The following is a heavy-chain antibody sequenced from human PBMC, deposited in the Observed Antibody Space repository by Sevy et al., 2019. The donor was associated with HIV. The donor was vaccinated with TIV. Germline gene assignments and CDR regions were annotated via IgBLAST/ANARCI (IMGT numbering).Heavy chain of an antibody. CDR2: ISGSGGSGDKT. J-gene: IGHJ4*02. CDR3: ARKYDSSGYFDY. CDR1: GFTFSSYA. V-gene: IGHV3-23*01. D-gene: IGHD3-22*01. Sequence: GSLRLSCAASGFTFSSYAMNWVGQAPGKGLEWVSGISGSGGSGDKTKYADSVKGRFTISRDDSKNSLYLQLNSLRAEDTAIYYCARKYDSSGYFDYWGQGTLVTVSS.